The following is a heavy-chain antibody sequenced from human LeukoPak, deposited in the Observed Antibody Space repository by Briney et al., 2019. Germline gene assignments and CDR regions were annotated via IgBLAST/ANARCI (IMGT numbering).Heavy chain of an antibody. J-gene: IGHJ4*02. CDR2: IYSSGST. CDR1: GGSISSYY. D-gene: IGHD6-13*01. CDR3: AREGSSWYYFDC. V-gene: IGHV4-4*07. Sequence: SETLSLTCTVSGGSISSYYWSWIRQPAGKGLEWIGRIYSSGSTNYNPSLKSRVTMSVDTSKNQFSLKLSSVTAADTAVYHCAREGSSWYYFDCWGQGTLVTVSS.